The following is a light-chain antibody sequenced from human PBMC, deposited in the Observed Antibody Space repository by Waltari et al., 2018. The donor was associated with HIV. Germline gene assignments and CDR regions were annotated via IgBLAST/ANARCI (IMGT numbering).Light chain of an antibody. CDR2: DVT. J-gene: IGLJ1*01. V-gene: IGLV2-14*03. CDR1: RSDVGNSDS. CDR3: SAYTTDNTLV. Sequence: QSALTQPASVSGSPGQSITISCSGTRSDVGNSDSVSLYQQHPGKAPRLMIYDVTNRPSGVSFRFSGSKSDNTASLIISGLQAEDEADYYCSAYTTDNTLVFGTGTRVTVL.